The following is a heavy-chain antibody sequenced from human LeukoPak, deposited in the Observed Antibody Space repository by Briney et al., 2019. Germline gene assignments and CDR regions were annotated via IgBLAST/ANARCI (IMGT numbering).Heavy chain of an antibody. V-gene: IGHV3-23*01. CDR2: ISGSGGST. Sequence: PGGSLRLSCAASGFTFSSYAMSWVRQAPGKGLEWVSAISGSGGSTYYADSVKGRFTISRDNSKNTLCLQMNSLRAEDTAVYYCAKGLYYDFWSGYLAYWGQGTLVTVSS. CDR1: GFTFSSYA. D-gene: IGHD3-3*01. CDR3: AKGLYYDFWSGYLAY. J-gene: IGHJ4*02.